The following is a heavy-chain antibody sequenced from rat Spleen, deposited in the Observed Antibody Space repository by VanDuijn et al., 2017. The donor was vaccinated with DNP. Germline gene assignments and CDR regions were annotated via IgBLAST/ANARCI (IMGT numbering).Heavy chain of an antibody. CDR2: ISNSGVNS. CDR1: GFTFSNYG. J-gene: IGHJ3*01. Sequence: EVQLVESGGGLVQPGRSLKLSCEASGFTFSNYGMAWVRQAPRKGLEWVASISNSGVNSYYRASVKGRFTVSRENAKNTLYLQMDSLRSEDTATYYCARRGDGYPFAYWGQGTLVTVSS. V-gene: IGHV5S13*01. CDR3: ARRGDGYPFAY. D-gene: IGHD1-4*01.